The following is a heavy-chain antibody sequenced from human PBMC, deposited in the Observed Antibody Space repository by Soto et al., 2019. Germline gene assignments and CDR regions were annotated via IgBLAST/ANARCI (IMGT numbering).Heavy chain of an antibody. D-gene: IGHD2-15*01. V-gene: IGHV4-34*01. Sequence: PSETLSLTCAVYGGSFSGYYWSWIRQPPGKGLEWIGEINHSGSTNYNPSLKSRVTISVDTSKNQFSLKLSSVTAADTAVYYCARGSNDCSGGSCYSSMGYYFDYWGQGTLVTVSS. J-gene: IGHJ4*02. CDR3: ARGSNDCSGGSCYSSMGYYFDY. CDR2: INHSGST. CDR1: GGSFSGYY.